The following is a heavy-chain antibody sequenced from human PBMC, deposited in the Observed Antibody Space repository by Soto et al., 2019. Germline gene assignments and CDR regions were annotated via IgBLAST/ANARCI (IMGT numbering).Heavy chain of an antibody. CDR2: IIPIFGTP. D-gene: IGHD3-22*01. CDR3: ARPDEGGYSSNHHYYYALDV. V-gene: IGHV1-69*01. Sequence: QVQLVQSGAEVKKPGSSVKVSCKASGGTFSSHVFNWVRQAPGQGLEWMGGIIPIFGTPNYAQKFQGRVTITADESTSTVHMELNSLRSEDTAVYYCARPDEGGYSSNHHYYYALDVWGQGTTVTV. CDR1: GGTFSSHV. J-gene: IGHJ6*02.